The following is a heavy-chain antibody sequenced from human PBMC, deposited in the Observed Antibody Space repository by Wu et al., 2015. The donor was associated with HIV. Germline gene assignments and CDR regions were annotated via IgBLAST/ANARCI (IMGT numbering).Heavy chain of an antibody. V-gene: IGHV1-46*01. CDR3: ARAGSLTGYYNRGYYYYGMDV. D-gene: IGHD3-9*01. CDR1: GYTFTSYY. CDR2: INPSGGST. Sequence: QVQLVQSGAEVKKPGASVKVSCKASGYTFTSYYMHWVRQAPGQGLEWMGIINPSGGSTSYAQKFQGRVTMTRGTSTSTVYMELSSLRSEDTAVYYCARAGSLTGYYNRGYYYYGMDVWGQGTTVTVSS. J-gene: IGHJ6*02.